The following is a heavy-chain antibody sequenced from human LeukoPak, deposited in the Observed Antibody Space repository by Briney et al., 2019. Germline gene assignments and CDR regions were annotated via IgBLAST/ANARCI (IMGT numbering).Heavy chain of an antibody. D-gene: IGHD6-19*01. CDR2: IYYSGST. J-gene: IGHJ4*02. CDR3: ATLWSYSSGWYYFDY. Sequence: SETLSLTCTVSGGSISSYYWSWIRQPPGKGLEWIGYIYYSGSTNYNPSLKSRVTISVDTSKNQFSLKLSSVTAADTAVYYCATLWSYSSGWYYFDYWGQGTLVTVSS. CDR1: GGSISSYY. V-gene: IGHV4-59*01.